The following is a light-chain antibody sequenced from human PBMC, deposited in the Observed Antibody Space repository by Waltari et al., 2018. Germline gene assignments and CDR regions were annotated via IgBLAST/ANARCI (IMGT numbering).Light chain of an antibody. CDR3: AVCDDSPIGFAV. CDR2: RNE. CDR1: NSNIGRSV. Sequence: QSVLTQTPSTSGTPGQRVTISCSGGNSNIGRSVVCWYQQFPGPAPKLLIYRNEQRPAGVPDRFSASKSGASASLAISGLRSEDEADYCCAVCDDSPIGFAVFGGGTKLTVL. V-gene: IGLV1-47*01. J-gene: IGLJ2*01.